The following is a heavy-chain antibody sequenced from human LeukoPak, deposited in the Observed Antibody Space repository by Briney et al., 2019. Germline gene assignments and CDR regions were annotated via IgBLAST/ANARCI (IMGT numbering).Heavy chain of an antibody. CDR2: IYHSGST. V-gene: IGHV4-38-2*02. D-gene: IGHD6-13*01. CDR1: GYSISSGYY. J-gene: IGHJ4*02. Sequence: SETLSLTCTVSGYSISSGYYWGWIRQPPGKGLEWIGSIYHSGSTYYNPSLKSRVTISVDTSKNQFSLKLSSETAADTAVYYCASGVAAAGTYLGIWGQGTLVTVSS. CDR3: ASGVAAAGTYLGI.